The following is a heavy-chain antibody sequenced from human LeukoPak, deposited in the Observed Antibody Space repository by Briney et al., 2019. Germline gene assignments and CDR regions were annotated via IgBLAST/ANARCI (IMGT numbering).Heavy chain of an antibody. J-gene: IGHJ5*02. V-gene: IGHV6-1*01. CDR3: AKSGDYRFDP. CDR1: GDSVSNNIAT. CDR2: TYYRSRWGN. Sequence: SQTLSLTCAISGDSVSNNIATWNWIRQSPSRGLEWLGRTYYRSRWGNDYAISVKSRITINPDTSENQFSLQLNSVTPEDTAVYYCAKSGDYRFDPWGQGTLVTVSS. D-gene: IGHD3-10*01.